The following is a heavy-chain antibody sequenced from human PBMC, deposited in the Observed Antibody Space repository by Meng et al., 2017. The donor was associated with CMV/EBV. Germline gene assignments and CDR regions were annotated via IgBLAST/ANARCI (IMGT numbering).Heavy chain of an antibody. J-gene: IGHJ4*02. V-gene: IGHV3-7*01. CDR1: GFTFSSYW. CDR3: ARAGFLEWAFDY. CDR2: IEQDGSEK. D-gene: IGHD3-3*01. Sequence: GESLKISCAASGFTFSSYWMSWVRQAPGKGLEWVANIEQDGSEKYYVDSVKGRFTISRDNAKNSLYLQMNSLRAEDTAVYYCARAGFLEWAFDYWGQGTTVTVSS.